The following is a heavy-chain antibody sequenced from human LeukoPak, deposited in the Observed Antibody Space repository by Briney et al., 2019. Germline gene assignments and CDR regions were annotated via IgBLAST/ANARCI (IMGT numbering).Heavy chain of an antibody. Sequence: GESLKISCKGSGYSFTNYWFGWVRQMPGKGLEWMGIIYPGDPDTRYSPSVQGQVTISADKSISTAYLQWNSLQASDTAMYFCARYGGSGSVTKGRFDYWGQGTLVTVSS. D-gene: IGHD4-17*01. CDR2: IYPGDPDT. CDR3: ARYGGSGSVTKGRFDY. J-gene: IGHJ4*02. V-gene: IGHV5-51*01. CDR1: GYSFTNYW.